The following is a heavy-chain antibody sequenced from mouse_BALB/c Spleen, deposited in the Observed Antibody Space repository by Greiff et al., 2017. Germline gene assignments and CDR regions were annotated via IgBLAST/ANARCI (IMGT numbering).Heavy chain of an antibody. CDR3: ARAHDGRYYAMDY. J-gene: IGHJ4*01. D-gene: IGHD2-3*01. Sequence: VKLVESGPGLVAPSQSLSITCTVSGFSLTSYGVHWVRQPPGKGLEWLGVIWAGGSTNYNSALMSRLSISKDNSKSQVFLKMNSLQTDDTAMYYCARAHDGRYYAMDYWGQGTSVTVSP. CDR1: GFSLTSYG. CDR2: IWAGGST. V-gene: IGHV2-9*02.